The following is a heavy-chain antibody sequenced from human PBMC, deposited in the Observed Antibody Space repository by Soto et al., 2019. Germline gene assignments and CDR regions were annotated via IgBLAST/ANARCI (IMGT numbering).Heavy chain of an antibody. J-gene: IGHJ4*02. CDR3: ARLPSGSYYEY. V-gene: IGHV4-39*01. CDR1: GGSISSSSYY. D-gene: IGHD1-26*01. CDR2: IYYSGST. Sequence: SETLSLTCTVSGGSISSSSYYWGWIRQPPGKGLEWIGSIYYSGSTYYNPSLKSRVTISVDTSKNQFSLKLSSVTAADTAVYYCARLPSGSYYEYWGQGTLVTVSS.